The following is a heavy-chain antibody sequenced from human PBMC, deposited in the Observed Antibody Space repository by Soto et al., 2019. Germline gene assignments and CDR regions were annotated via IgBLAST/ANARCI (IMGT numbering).Heavy chain of an antibody. CDR2: IYYSGST. CDR3: ARGRIYDILTGYYIFDY. V-gene: IGHV4-59*01. D-gene: IGHD3-9*01. CDR1: GGSISSYY. Sequence: KTSETLSLTCTVSGGSISSYYWSWIRQPPGKGLEWIGYIYYSGSTNYNPSLKSRVTISVDTSKNQFSLKLSSVTAADTAVYYCARGRIYDILTGYYIFDYWGQGTLVTVSS. J-gene: IGHJ4*02.